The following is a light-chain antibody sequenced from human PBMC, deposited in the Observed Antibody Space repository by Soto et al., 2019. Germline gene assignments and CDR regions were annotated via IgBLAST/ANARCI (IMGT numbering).Light chain of an antibody. J-gene: IGKJ3*01. CDR1: QSISSY. Sequence: IQMTQSPSSLSASVGDRVTITCRASQSISSYLNWYQQKPGKAPKLLIYAASSLQSGVPSRFSGSGSGTEFTLTISSLQPEDFATYYCQQSYSTPGTFGPGTQVDIK. V-gene: IGKV1-39*01. CDR3: QQSYSTPGT. CDR2: AAS.